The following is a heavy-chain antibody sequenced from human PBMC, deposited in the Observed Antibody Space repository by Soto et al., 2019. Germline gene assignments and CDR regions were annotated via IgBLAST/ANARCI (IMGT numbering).Heavy chain of an antibody. Sequence: GGSLRLSCAASGFTFSSYSTNWVRQAPGKGLEWVSSISSSSSYIYYADSVKGRFTISRDNAKNSLYLQMNSLRAEDTAVYYCARDKNGVFDYWGQGTLVTVSS. V-gene: IGHV3-21*04. CDR1: GFTFSSYS. CDR3: ARDKNGVFDY. CDR2: ISSSSSYI. J-gene: IGHJ4*02. D-gene: IGHD4-17*01.